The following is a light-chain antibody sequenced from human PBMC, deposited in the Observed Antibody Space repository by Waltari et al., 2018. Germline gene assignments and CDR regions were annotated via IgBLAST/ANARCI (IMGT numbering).Light chain of an antibody. V-gene: IGLV1-40*01. J-gene: IGLJ2*01. CDR2: GNT. Sequence: QSVLTQPPSVSGAPGQRVTISCTGSSSNIGAGYDVHWYQQLPGTAPKLVIYGNTNRPSGVPDRFAGSKSATSASLAITGLQAEYEADYYCQSYDRLSGSVFGGGTKLTVL. CDR3: QSYDRLSGSV. CDR1: SSNIGAGYD.